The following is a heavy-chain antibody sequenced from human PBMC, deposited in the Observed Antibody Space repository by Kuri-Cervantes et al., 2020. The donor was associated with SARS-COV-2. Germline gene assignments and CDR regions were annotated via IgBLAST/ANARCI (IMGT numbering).Heavy chain of an antibody. CDR3: ARDGGPREQQLGV. V-gene: IGHV3-21*01. CDR2: ISSSSSYI. CDR1: GLTFSSYS. Sequence: GGSLRLSCAASGLTFSSYSMNWVRQAPGKGLEWVSSISSSSSYIYYADSVKGRFTISRDNAKNSLYLQMNSLRAEDTAVYYCARDGGPREQQLGVWGKGTTVTVSS. D-gene: IGHD6-13*01. J-gene: IGHJ6*04.